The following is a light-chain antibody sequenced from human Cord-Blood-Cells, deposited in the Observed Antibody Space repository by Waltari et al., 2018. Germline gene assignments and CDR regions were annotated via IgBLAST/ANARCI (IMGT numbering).Light chain of an antibody. CDR1: QSVSNT. CDR2: AAS. Sequence: EIVMTQSPVTLSLSPGERATLSCRASQSVSNTLAWYQQKPGQAPRLLIYAASRRATGIPDRFSGSGSGTEFTLTIGSLEPEDVAVYYCQQNTNWPRTFGQGTKVEIK. J-gene: IGKJ1*01. V-gene: IGKV3D-15*01. CDR3: QQNTNWPRT.